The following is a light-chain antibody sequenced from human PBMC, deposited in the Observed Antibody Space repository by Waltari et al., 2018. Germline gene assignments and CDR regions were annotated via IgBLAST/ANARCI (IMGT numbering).Light chain of an antibody. V-gene: IGKV3-15*01. CDR3: QQYDYWPT. CDR2: GAS. Sequence: DIVLTQSPVTLSLSPGERATLFCGASQNVDTYLAWYQQKFGQAPRLLIYGASTRATGIPARFSGSGSGTEFTLTISSLQSEDFAVYYCQQYDYWPTFGQGTKVEIK. CDR1: QNVDTY. J-gene: IGKJ1*01.